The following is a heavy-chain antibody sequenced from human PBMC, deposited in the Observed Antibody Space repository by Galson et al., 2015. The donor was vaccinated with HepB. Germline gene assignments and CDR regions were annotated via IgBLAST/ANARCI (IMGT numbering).Heavy chain of an antibody. CDR1: GFTFSDYY. Sequence: SLRLSCAASGFTFSDYYMSWIRQAPGKGLEWISYISSSTTYTNYADSVKGRFTISRDNAKNSLYLQMNSLRAEDAAVYYCARVADVDYGDYSHFDYWGQGTLVTVSS. D-gene: IGHD4-17*01. V-gene: IGHV3-11*06. CDR2: ISSSTTYT. CDR3: ARVADVDYGDYSHFDY. J-gene: IGHJ4*02.